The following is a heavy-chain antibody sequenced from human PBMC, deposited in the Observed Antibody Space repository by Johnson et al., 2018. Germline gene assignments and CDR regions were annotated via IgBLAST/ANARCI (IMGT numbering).Heavy chain of an antibody. CDR3: AKDRTSIFARDGMDV. CDR1: GFFFNDYG. CDR2: ISYDGNIQ. D-gene: IGHD3-3*01. V-gene: IGHV3-30*18. J-gene: IGHJ6*02. Sequence: QVQLVESGGGVVQPGRSLRLSCAASGFFFNDYGMNWVRQAPGKGLEWVAIISYDGNIQYYADSVKGRFTISRDNSKNMVYLHMNSLRAEETAGYYCAKDRTSIFARDGMDVWGQGTTVTVSS.